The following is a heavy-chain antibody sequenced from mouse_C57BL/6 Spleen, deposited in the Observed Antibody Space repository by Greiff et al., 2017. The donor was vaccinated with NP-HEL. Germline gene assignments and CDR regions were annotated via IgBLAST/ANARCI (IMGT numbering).Heavy chain of an antibody. J-gene: IGHJ2*01. Sequence: EVKLMESGAELVRPGSSVKMSCKTSGYTFTSYGINWVKQRPGQGLEWIGYIYIGNGYTEYNEKFKGKATLTSDTSSSTAYMQLSSLTSEDSAIYFCARYSNYPEYYFDYWGQGTTLTVSS. CDR2: IYIGNGYT. D-gene: IGHD2-5*01. CDR1: GYTFTSYG. V-gene: IGHV1-58*01. CDR3: ARYSNYPEYYFDY.